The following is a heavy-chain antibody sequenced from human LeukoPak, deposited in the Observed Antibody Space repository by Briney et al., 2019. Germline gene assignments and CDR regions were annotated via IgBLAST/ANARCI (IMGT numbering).Heavy chain of an antibody. CDR2: INPNSGGT. V-gene: IGHV1-2*02. Sequence: ASVKVSCKASGYTFTGYYMHWVRQAPGQGLEWMGWINPNSGGTNYAQKFQGRVTMTRDTSISTAYMELSRLRSDDTAVYYCARGPVLRFLEWLSLGGDAFDIWGQGTMVTVSS. D-gene: IGHD3-3*01. J-gene: IGHJ3*02. CDR1: GYTFTGYY. CDR3: ARGPVLRFLEWLSLGGDAFDI.